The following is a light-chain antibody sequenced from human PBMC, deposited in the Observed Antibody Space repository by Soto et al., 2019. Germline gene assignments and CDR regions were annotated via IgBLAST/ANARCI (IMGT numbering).Light chain of an antibody. CDR1: QSVSSNY. CDR2: AAS. CDR3: QQLFAWLMIT. Sequence: TESTGTLPFSPEERATLSCSASQSVSSNYLAWYQQKPGQAPRLLVSAASNRATGIPARFSGSGSGTDFTLTISSLEPEDFGVFYCQQLFAWLMITFSQGARLAIK. V-gene: IGKV3D-20*02. J-gene: IGKJ5*01.